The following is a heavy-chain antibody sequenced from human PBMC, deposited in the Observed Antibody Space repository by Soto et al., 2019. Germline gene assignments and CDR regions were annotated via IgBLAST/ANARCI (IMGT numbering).Heavy chain of an antibody. D-gene: IGHD3-22*01. CDR2: ISGSGGST. CDR3: AKDRATMIVVVPNDAFDI. V-gene: IGHV3-23*01. J-gene: IGHJ3*02. CDR1: GVTFSSYA. Sequence: GGSLRLSCAASGVTFSSYAMGWVRKAPGKGLEWVSAISGSGGSTYYADSVKGRFTISRDNSKNTLYLQMNSLRAEDTAVYYCAKDRATMIVVVPNDAFDIWGQGTMVTVSS.